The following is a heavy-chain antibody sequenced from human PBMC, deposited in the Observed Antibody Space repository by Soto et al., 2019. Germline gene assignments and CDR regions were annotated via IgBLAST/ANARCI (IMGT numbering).Heavy chain of an antibody. CDR1: GGTFSSYA. CDR2: IIPIFGTA. V-gene: IGHV1-69*01. CDR3: ARSYYYDSSGYYYDAFDI. J-gene: IGHJ3*02. Sequence: QVQLVQSGAEVKKPGSSVKVSCNASGGTFSSYAISWVRQAPGQGLEWMGGIIPIFGTANYAQKFQGRVTITADESTSTAYMELSSLRSEDTAVYYCARSYYYDSSGYYYDAFDIWGQGTMVTVSS. D-gene: IGHD3-22*01.